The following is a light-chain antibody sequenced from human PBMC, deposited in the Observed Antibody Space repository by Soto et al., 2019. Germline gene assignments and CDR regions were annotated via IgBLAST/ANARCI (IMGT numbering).Light chain of an antibody. CDR3: SSYTSSSTLGV. V-gene: IGLV2-14*01. CDR2: EVS. J-gene: IGLJ1*01. CDR1: SSDVGGYNY. Sequence: QSLLTQPASVSGSPVQSITISCTGTSSDVGGYNYVSWYQQHPGKAPKLMIYEVSNRPSGVSNRFSGSKSGNTASLTISGLQAEDEADYYCSSYTSSSTLGVFGTGTKVTVL.